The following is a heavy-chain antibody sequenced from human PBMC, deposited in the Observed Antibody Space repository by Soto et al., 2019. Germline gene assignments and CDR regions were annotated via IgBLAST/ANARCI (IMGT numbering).Heavy chain of an antibody. V-gene: IGHV4-59*12. D-gene: IGHD2-8*01. CDR1: GGNFIPNY. CDR2: MYYSGST. Sequence: PSETLSLTSTVSGGNFIPNYWSWIRQSPGKGLDWIGYMYYSGSTYYNPSLKSRVTISVDRSKNQFSLKLSSVTAADTAMYYCVRLVGGYFNGVSYGPGRLDPWGQGTLVTVSS. CDR3: VRLVGGYFNGVSYGPGRLDP. J-gene: IGHJ5*02.